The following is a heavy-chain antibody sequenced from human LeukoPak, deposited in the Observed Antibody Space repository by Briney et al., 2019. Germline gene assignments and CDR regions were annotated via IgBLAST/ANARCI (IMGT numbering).Heavy chain of an antibody. CDR3: ARTMMTATVDY. D-gene: IGHD3-22*01. CDR1: GFTFSNYG. Sequence: PGGSLRLSCAASGFTFSNYGMQWVRQAPGNGLEWVAVIWYGGSNEDYADSVKGRFTISRDNSKNTLYLQMNSLRAEDTAVYYCARTMMTATVDYWGQGTLVTVSS. V-gene: IGHV3-33*01. CDR2: IWYGGSNE. J-gene: IGHJ4*02.